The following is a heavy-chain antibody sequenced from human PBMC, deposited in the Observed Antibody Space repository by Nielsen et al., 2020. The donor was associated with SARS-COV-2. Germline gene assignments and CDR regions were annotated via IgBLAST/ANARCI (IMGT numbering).Heavy chain of an antibody. J-gene: IGHJ6*03. Sequence: ASVKVSCKASGYTFTSYGISWVRQAPGQGLEWMGWISAYNGNTNYAQKLQGRVTMTIDTSTSTAYMELRSLRSDDTAVYYCARAGYSSSSYYYYYYYMDVWGKGTTVTVSS. V-gene: IGHV1-18*04. CDR3: ARAGYSSSSYYYYYYYMDV. CDR1: GYTFTSYG. CDR2: ISAYNGNT. D-gene: IGHD6-6*01.